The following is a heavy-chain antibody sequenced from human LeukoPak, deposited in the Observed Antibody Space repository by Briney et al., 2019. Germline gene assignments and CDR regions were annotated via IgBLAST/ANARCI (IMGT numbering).Heavy chain of an antibody. CDR2: INHSGST. D-gene: IGHD3-9*01. CDR3: ARGVASPILRYFDWLLYPSFDH. Sequence: SETLSLTCAVYGGSFSGYYWSWIRQPPGKGLEWIGEINHSGSTNYNPSLKSRVTISVDTSKNQFSLKLGSVTAADTAVYYCARGVASPILRYFDWLLYPSFDHWGQGTLVTVSS. J-gene: IGHJ4*02. V-gene: IGHV4-34*01. CDR1: GGSFSGYY.